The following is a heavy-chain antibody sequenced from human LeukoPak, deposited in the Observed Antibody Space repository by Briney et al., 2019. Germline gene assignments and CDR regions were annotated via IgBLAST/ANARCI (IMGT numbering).Heavy chain of an antibody. CDR1: GFTFNDYG. J-gene: IGHJ4*02. V-gene: IGHV3-23*01. CDR2: FSGSGGST. CDR3: ARDRRGAVAGTVSDY. Sequence: GGSLRLSCAASGFTFNDYGMSWVRQAPGKGLEWVLSFSGSGGSTYYADSVKGRFTISRDNSKNTLYLQMNSLRAEDTAVYYCARDRRGAVAGTVSDYWGQGTLVTVSS. D-gene: IGHD6-19*01.